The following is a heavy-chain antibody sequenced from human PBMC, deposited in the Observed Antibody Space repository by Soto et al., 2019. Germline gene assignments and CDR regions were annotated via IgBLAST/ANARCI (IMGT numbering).Heavy chain of an antibody. Sequence: PGGSLRLSCAASGFTFSSYGMHWVRQAPGKGLEWVAVISYDGSNKYYADSVKGRFTISRDNSKNTLYLQMNSLRAEDTAVYYCAKVVGEDIVVVPAAMGNFDYWGQGTLVTVSS. CDR2: ISYDGSNK. CDR3: AKVVGEDIVVVPAAMGNFDY. J-gene: IGHJ4*02. V-gene: IGHV3-30*18. D-gene: IGHD2-2*01. CDR1: GFTFSSYG.